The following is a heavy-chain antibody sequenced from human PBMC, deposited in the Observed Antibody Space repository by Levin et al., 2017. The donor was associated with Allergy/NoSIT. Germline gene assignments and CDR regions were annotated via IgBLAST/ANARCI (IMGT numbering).Heavy chain of an antibody. CDR2: IIPIFGTA. D-gene: IGHD6-19*01. J-gene: IGHJ4*02. Sequence: SVKVSCKASGGTFSSYAISWVRQAPGQGLEWMGGIIPIFGTANYAQKFQGRVTITADKSTSTAYMELSSLRSEDTAVYYCARESIAVAGTASFDYWGQGTLVTVSS. CDR1: GGTFSSYA. CDR3: ARESIAVAGTASFDY. V-gene: IGHV1-69*06.